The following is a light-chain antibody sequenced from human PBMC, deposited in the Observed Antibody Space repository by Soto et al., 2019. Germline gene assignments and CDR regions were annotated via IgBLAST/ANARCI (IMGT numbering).Light chain of an antibody. Sequence: QSALTQPASVSGCPGQSITISCTGTSSDVGGYNYVSWYQHHPGKAPKLMIYEVSNRPSGVSNRFSGSKSGNTASLTISGLQADDEADYYCSSYTSSTTPYVFGTGTKVTVL. CDR1: SSDVGGYNY. CDR2: EVS. CDR3: SSYTSSTTPYV. J-gene: IGLJ1*01. V-gene: IGLV2-14*01.